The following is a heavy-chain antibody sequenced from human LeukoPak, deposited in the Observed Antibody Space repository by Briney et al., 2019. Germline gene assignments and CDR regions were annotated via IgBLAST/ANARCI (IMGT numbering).Heavy chain of an antibody. CDR2: INHSGST. D-gene: IGHD3-3*01. Sequence: RPSETLSLTCAVYGGSFSGYYWSWIRQPPGKGLEWIGEINHSGSTNYNPSLKSRVTISVDTSKNQFSLKLSSVTAADTAVYYCARGRGITIFGVVIKSGMDVWGQGTTVTVSS. CDR3: ARGRGITIFGVVIKSGMDV. J-gene: IGHJ6*02. V-gene: IGHV4-34*01. CDR1: GGSFSGYY.